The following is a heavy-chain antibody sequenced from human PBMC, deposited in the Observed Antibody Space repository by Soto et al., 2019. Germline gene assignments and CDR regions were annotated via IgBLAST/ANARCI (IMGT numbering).Heavy chain of an antibody. V-gene: IGHV3-53*01. D-gene: IGHD2-2*02. CDR1: GFTVSSNY. Sequence: GGSLRLSCAASGFTVSSNYMSWVRQAPGKGLEWVSVIYSGGSTYYADSVKGRFTISRDNSKNTLYLQMNSLRAEDTAVYYCASVGDCSSNSCHNPLAFDIWGQGTMITVSS. CDR2: IYSGGST. CDR3: ASVGDCSSNSCHNPLAFDI. J-gene: IGHJ3*02.